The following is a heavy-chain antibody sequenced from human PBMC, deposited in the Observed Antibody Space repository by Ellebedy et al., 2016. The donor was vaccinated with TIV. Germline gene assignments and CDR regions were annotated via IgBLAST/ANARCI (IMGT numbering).Heavy chain of an antibody. CDR1: GIKFDMYW. Sequence: GESLKISCTASGIKFDMYWMTWVRQTPGKGLEWVANINYDGSEKYYVDSVEGRFTISRDNDKNSLSLQMSSLSAEDTAVFYWARAGGAHSLDYWGPGTLVTVSS. V-gene: IGHV3-7*03. CDR3: ARAGGAHSLDY. CDR2: INYDGSEK. D-gene: IGHD2-15*01. J-gene: IGHJ4*02.